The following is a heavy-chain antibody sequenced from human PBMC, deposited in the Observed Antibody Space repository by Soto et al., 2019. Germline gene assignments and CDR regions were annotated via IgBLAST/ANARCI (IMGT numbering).Heavy chain of an antibody. D-gene: IGHD3-10*01. CDR1: GFTFSSYA. J-gene: IGHJ4*02. CDR2: ISYDGSNK. V-gene: IGHV3-30-3*01. Sequence: GGSLRLSCAASGFTFSSYAMHWVRQAPGKGLEWVAVISYDGSNKYYADSVKGRFTISRDNSKNTLYLQMNSLRAEDTAVYYCARDSPDGFGELSRHFDYWGQGTLVTVSS. CDR3: ARDSPDGFGELSRHFDY.